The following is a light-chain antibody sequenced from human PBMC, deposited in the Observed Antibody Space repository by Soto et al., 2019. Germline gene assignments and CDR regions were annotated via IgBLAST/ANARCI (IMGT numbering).Light chain of an antibody. J-gene: IGKJ4*01. CDR3: QHGYSIPLT. Sequence: DIQMTQSPSFVSASVGDRVTITCRASQPISNWLAWYQQKPGKAPNLLIYAASTLQSGVPSRFSGSGSGTDFTLTISSLQPEDFATYFCQHGYSIPLTFCGGTKVDIK. CDR2: AAS. V-gene: IGKV1-12*01. CDR1: QPISNW.